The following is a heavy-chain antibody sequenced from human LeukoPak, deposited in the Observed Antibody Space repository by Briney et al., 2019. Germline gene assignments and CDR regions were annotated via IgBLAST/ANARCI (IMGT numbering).Heavy chain of an antibody. CDR2: INNDGSDT. J-gene: IGHJ4*02. CDR1: GFTFINYW. V-gene: IGHV3-74*01. CDR3: ARGYFGPEF. Sequence: GGSLRLSCEASGFTFINYWMHWVRQARGEGLVWVSRINNDGSDTTYADAVKGRFTFSRDNAKNTLYLQMNSLRAEDTAVYYCARGYFGPEFWGQGTLVTVSS. D-gene: IGHD3-9*01.